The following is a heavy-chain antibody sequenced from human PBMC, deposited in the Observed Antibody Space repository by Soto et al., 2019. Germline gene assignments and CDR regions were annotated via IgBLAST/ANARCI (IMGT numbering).Heavy chain of an antibody. J-gene: IGHJ6*03. CDR3: TRDAYYDFWSGLSHYYYYYMDV. CDR1: GFTLSSYW. CDR2: INSDGSST. V-gene: IGHV3-74*01. Sequence: EVQLVESGGGLVQPGGSLRLSCAASGFTLSSYWMHWVRQAPGKGLVWVSRINSDGSSTSYADSVKGRFTISRDNAKNTLYLQMNSLRAEATAVYYCTRDAYYDFWSGLSHYYYYYMDVWGKGTTVTVSS. D-gene: IGHD3-3*01.